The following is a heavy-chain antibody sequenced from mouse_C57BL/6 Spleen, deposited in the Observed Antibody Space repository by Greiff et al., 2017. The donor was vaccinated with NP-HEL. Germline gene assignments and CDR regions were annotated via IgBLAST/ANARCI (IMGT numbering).Heavy chain of an antibody. CDR2: INPNNGGT. V-gene: IGHV1-18*01. CDR3: ARDLTGLAWFAY. CDR1: GYTFTDYN. D-gene: IGHD4-1*01. J-gene: IGHJ3*01. Sequence: EVQLQQSGPELVKPGASVKIPCKASGYTFTDYNMDWVKQSHGQSLEWIGDINPNNGGTIYNQKFKGKATLTVDKSSSTAYMERRSLTSEDTAVYYCARDLTGLAWFAYWGQGTLVTVSA.